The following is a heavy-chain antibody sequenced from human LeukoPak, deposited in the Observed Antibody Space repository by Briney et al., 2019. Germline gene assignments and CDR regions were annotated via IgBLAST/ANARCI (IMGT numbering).Heavy chain of an antibody. J-gene: IGHJ6*02. CDR2: IYYSGST. CDR1: GGSISSYY. Sequence: SETLSLTCTVSGGSISSYYWSWIRQPPGKGLEWIGYIYYSGSTNYNPSLKSRVTISVDTSKNQFSLKLSSETAADTAVYYCARVEYYYGMDVWGQGTTVTVSS. CDR3: ARVEYYYGMDV. V-gene: IGHV4-59*01.